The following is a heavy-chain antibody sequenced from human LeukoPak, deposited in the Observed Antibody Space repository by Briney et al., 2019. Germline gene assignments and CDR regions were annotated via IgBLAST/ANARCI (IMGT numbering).Heavy chain of an antibody. Sequence: PSETLSLTCTVSGGSINNYYWSWIRQPPGKGLEWIGHISYSGNTNYNSSLRSRVTISVDTSNNQFSLRLSSLTAADPAVYYCARDSYTGSHFEDTFASGGQGTMVTVSS. CDR3: ARDSYTGSHFEDTFAS. D-gene: IGHD1-26*01. CDR1: GGSINNYY. V-gene: IGHV4-59*01. CDR2: ISYSGNT. J-gene: IGHJ3*02.